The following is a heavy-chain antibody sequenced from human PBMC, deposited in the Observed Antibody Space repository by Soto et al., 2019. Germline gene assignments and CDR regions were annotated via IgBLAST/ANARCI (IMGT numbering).Heavy chain of an antibody. CDR3: ARDLMVRGVIIARFGY. J-gene: IGHJ4*02. V-gene: IGHV1-2*02. CDR2: INPNSGGT. D-gene: IGHD3-10*01. Sequence: GASVKVSCKASGYTFTGYYMHWVRQAPGQGLEWMGWINPNSGGTNYAQKFQGRVTMTRDTSIGTAYMELSRLRSDDTAVYYCARDLMVRGVIIARFGYWGQGTLVTVSS. CDR1: GYTFTGYY.